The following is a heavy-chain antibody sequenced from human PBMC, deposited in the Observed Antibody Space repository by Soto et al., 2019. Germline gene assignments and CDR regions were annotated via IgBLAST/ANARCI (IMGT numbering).Heavy chain of an antibody. CDR3: TTGLSSGYYNLDY. CDR2: IRTKANTYAT. V-gene: IGHV3-73*01. J-gene: IGHJ4*02. Sequence: GGALRLSCAASGFIFRDSAMHLVRQASGKGLEWVGRIRTKANTYATAYAASVEGRFTISRDDSKNTLYLQMNSLKTEDTAVYYCTTGLSSGYYNLDYWGQGTLVTVSS. CDR1: GFIFRDSA. D-gene: IGHD3-22*01.